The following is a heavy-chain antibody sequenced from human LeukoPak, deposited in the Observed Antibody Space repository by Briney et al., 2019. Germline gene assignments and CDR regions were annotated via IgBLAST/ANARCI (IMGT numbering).Heavy chain of an antibody. J-gene: IGHJ6*03. V-gene: IGHV3-30*02. CDR2: IRYDGSNK. Sequence: PGGSLRLSCAASGFTFSSYGMHWVRQAPGKGLEWVAFIRYDGSNKYYADSVKGRFTISRDNSKNTLYLQMNSLRAEDTAVYYCAKVSSHYYYYYMDVWGKGTTVTVSS. CDR1: GFTFSSYG. CDR3: AKVSSHYYYYYMDV.